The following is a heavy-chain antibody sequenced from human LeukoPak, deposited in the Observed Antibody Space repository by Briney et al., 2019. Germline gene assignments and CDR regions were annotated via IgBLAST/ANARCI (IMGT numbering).Heavy chain of an antibody. D-gene: IGHD3-22*01. CDR3: ARGQLGYYYDSSGSQYYYYYYGMDV. CDR1: GGSISSYY. J-gene: IGHJ6*02. V-gene: IGHV4-59*01. CDR2: IYYSGST. Sequence: SETLSLTCTVSGGSISSYYWSWIRQPPGKGLEWIGYIYYSGSTNYNPSLKSRVTISVDTSKNQFSLKLSSVTAADTAVYYCARGQLGYYYDSSGSQYYYYYYGMDVWGQGTTVTVSS.